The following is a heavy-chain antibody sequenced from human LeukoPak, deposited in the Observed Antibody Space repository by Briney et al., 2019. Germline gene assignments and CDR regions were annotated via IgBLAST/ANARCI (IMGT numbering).Heavy chain of an antibody. V-gene: IGHV3-49*04. J-gene: IGHJ4*02. CDR1: GFTFGDYV. CDR2: IGSKVYGGTT. CDR3: VRDFYYYDSSGHPGWDY. Sequence: GGSLRLSCTASGFTFGDYVMSWVRQPPGKGLEWVGSIGSKVYGGTTEYAASVKGRFTMSRDNSNSIAYLQMNSLKTEDTAVYYCVRDFYYYDSSGHPGWDYWGQGTLVTVSS. D-gene: IGHD3-22*01.